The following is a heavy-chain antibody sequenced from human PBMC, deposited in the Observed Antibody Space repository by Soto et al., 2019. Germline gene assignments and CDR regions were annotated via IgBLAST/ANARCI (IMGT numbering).Heavy chain of an antibody. CDR3: AKESSSGWYGFRAFDI. CDR2: ISYDGSNK. J-gene: IGHJ3*02. Sequence: QVQLVESGGGVVQPGSSLRLSCAASGFTFSSYGMHWVRQAPGKGLEWVAGISYDGSNKYYADSVKGRFTISRDNSKNPLYLQMNSLRAEDTAVYYCAKESSSGWYGFRAFDIWGQGTMVTVSS. CDR1: GFTFSSYG. V-gene: IGHV3-30*18. D-gene: IGHD6-19*01.